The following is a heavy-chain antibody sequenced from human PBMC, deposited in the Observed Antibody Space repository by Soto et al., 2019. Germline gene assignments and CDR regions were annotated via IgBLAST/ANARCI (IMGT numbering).Heavy chain of an antibody. Sequence: QVQLVQSGAEVKKPGASVKVSCKASGYTFTSYGISWVRQAPGQGLEWMGWISAYNGNTNYAQKLQGRVTMTTDTSTSTAYMELRSLRSDDTAVYYCAMVRGVITYYYYYGMDVWGQGTTVTVSS. D-gene: IGHD3-10*01. J-gene: IGHJ6*02. V-gene: IGHV1-18*01. CDR1: GYTFTSYG. CDR3: AMVRGVITYYYYYGMDV. CDR2: ISAYNGNT.